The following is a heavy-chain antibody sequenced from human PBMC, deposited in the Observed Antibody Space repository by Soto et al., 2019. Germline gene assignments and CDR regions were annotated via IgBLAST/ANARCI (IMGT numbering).Heavy chain of an antibody. CDR2: INHSGST. V-gene: IGHV4-34*01. D-gene: IGHD2-2*01. Sequence: SETLSLTCAVYGGSFSGYYWSWIRQPPGKGLEWIWEINHSGSTNYNPSLKSRVTISVDTSKNQFSLKLSSVTAADTAVYYCARGEDCSSTSCYAYFDYWGQGTLVTVSS. CDR1: GGSFSGYY. J-gene: IGHJ4*02. CDR3: ARGEDCSSTSCYAYFDY.